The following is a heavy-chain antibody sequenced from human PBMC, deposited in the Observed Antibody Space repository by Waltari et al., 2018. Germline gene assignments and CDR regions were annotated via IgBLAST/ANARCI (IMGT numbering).Heavy chain of an antibody. CDR1: GGSFGTYA. V-gene: IGHV1-69*13. CDR2: IIPIYGKP. CDR3: AKRIVGGPFDV. J-gene: IGHJ3*01. D-gene: IGHD1-26*01. Sequence: QVRLVQSGAEVRKPGSSVRVSCEASGGSFGTYAITWVRQAPGQGLEWMAGIIPIYGKPNYAQKFQGRVTIAADASTRTAYMDLSSLRSDDTAVYYCAKRIVGGPFDVWGQGTVVTVSS.